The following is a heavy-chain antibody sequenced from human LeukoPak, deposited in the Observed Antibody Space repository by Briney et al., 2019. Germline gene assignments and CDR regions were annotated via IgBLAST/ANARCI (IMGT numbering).Heavy chain of an antibody. CDR3: AKVGPVSSYGFGFFNY. Sequence: SLRLSCAASGFTFDDYAMHWVRQAPGKGLEWASGISYNSGSINYAESVKGRFTISRDNAKNSLYLQMSSLTVEDTALYYCAKVGPVSSYGFGFFNYWGRGTLVTVSS. J-gene: IGHJ4*02. CDR1: GFTFDDYA. CDR2: ISYNSGSI. D-gene: IGHD5-18*01. V-gene: IGHV3-9*01.